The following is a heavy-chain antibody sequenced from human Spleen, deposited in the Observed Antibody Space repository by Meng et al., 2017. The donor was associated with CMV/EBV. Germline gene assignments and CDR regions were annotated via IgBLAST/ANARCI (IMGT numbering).Heavy chain of an antibody. J-gene: IGHJ4*02. CDR3: ARRSRFLEWFTDYFDY. V-gene: IGHV4-39*07. Sequence: QLQLQESGPGLVKPSETLSLTCTVSGGSISSSSYYWGWIRQPPGKGLEWIGSIYYSGSTYYNPSLKSRVTISVDTSKNQFSLKLSSVTAADTAVYYCARRSRFLEWFTDYFDYWGQGTLVTVSS. CDR1: GGSISSSSYY. CDR2: IYYSGST. D-gene: IGHD3-3*01.